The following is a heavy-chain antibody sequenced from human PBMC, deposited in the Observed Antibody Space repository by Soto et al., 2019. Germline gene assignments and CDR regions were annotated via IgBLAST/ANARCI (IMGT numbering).Heavy chain of an antibody. J-gene: IGHJ4*02. CDR1: GFTFSSYW. D-gene: IGHD3-16*01. Sequence: EVQLVESGGGLVQPGGSLRLSCAASGFTFSSYWMSWVRQAPGKGLEWVANIKQDGSEKYYVDSVKGRFTISRDNAKNPLYLQMNSLRAEDTAVYYCARAPYGGDYVWGGYWGQGTLVTVSS. CDR2: IKQDGSEK. CDR3: ARAPYGGDYVWGGY. V-gene: IGHV3-7*01.